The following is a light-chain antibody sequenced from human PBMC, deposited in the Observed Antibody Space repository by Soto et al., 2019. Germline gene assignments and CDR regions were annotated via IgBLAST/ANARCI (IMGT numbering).Light chain of an antibody. V-gene: IGKV3-15*01. CDR3: QEYSKWPLFT. J-gene: IGKJ3*01. Sequence: EIVVTQSPGILSVSPGDRATLSCRASQSVGRNLAWYQQKPGQAPTLLSYAASPRATGLPARFSGSGSGTDFTLTISSLQSEDFAVYYCQEYSKWPLFTFGPGTRVDMK. CDR2: AAS. CDR1: QSVGRN.